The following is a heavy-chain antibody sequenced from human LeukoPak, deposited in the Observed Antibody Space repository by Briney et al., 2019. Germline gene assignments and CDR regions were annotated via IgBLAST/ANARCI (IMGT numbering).Heavy chain of an antibody. Sequence: PGGSLRLSCAASGFTFDDYAMHWVRQAPGKGLEWVSGISWNSGSIGYADSVKGRFTISRDNAKNSLYLQMNSLRSEDTAVYYCARSAFGSGVYFDYWGQGTLVTVSS. CDR2: ISWNSGSI. CDR3: ARSAFGSGVYFDY. CDR1: GFTFDDYA. D-gene: IGHD3-10*01. V-gene: IGHV3-9*01. J-gene: IGHJ4*02.